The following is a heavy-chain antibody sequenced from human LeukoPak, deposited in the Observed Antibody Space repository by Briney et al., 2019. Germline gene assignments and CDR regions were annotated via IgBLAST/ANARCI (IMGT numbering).Heavy chain of an antibody. CDR3: ARDLGRSSGSYYDVGYFDY. Sequence: SVKVSCKASGYTFTSYGISWVRQAPGQGLEWMGGIIPIFGTANYAQKFQGRVTITADESTSTAYMELSSLRSEDTAVYYCARDLGRSSGSYYDVGYFDYWGQGTLVTVSS. CDR1: GYTFTSYG. V-gene: IGHV1-69*13. D-gene: IGHD1-26*01. CDR2: IIPIFGTA. J-gene: IGHJ4*02.